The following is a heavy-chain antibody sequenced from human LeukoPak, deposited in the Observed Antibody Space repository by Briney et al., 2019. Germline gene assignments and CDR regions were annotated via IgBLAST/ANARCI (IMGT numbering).Heavy chain of an antibody. J-gene: IGHJ4*02. CDR2: IYTSGSTI. CDR3: ARDRWADSSGYPDY. V-gene: IGHV3-48*03. Sequence: GGSLRLSCVASGFTFSNYEMIWVRQAPGKGLEWVSYIYTSGSTIYYADSVKGRFTISRDNAKNSLYLQMNSLRAEDTAVYYCARDRWADSSGYPDYWGQGTLVTVSS. D-gene: IGHD3-22*01. CDR1: GFTFSNYE.